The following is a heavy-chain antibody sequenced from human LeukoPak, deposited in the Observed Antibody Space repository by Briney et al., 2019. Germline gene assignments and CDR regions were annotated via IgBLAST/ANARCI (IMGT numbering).Heavy chain of an antibody. J-gene: IGHJ5*02. Sequence: SETLSLTCAVFGFPISSGFSWAWIRQSPGKGLEWIASISYIATTYYKPSLESRLFISADTSNSQFSVRLTSVTAADTAVYYCARVGAVPGIDPWGQGILVTVSS. V-gene: IGHV4-38-2*01. CDR2: ISYIATT. CDR3: ARVGAVPGIDP. CDR1: GFPISSGFS. D-gene: IGHD3-16*01.